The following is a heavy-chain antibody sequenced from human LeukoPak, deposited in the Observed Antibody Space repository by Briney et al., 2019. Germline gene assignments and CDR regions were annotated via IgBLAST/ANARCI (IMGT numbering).Heavy chain of an antibody. CDR2: IYHSGKT. D-gene: IGHD2-15*01. V-gene: IGHV4-38-2*01. Sequence: PSETLSLTCAVSGYSISSGYHWGWIRQSPGKGLEWIGSIYHSGKTYYNPSLSSRVTISVDMSMNKFSLKLTSVTATDTAVYYCARTRYCSGATCFSPELFDSWGQGTLVTVSS. CDR3: ARTRYCSGATCFSPELFDS. J-gene: IGHJ4*02. CDR1: GYSISSGYH.